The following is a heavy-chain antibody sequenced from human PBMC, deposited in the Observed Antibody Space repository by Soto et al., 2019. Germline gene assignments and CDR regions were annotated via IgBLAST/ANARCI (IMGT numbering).Heavy chain of an antibody. J-gene: IGHJ4*02. CDR1: GDSIISYY. Sequence: QVQLHESGPGLVKPSETLSLTCTVSGDSIISYYWSWIRQPPGNGLEWIGYIYYTGTTNYNPSLQSRVTISVDTSKSQVSLKMTSVTAADTAVYYCARRRGTYSDYWGQGTLVTVSS. CDR2: IYYTGTT. CDR3: ARRRGTYSDY. D-gene: IGHD1-26*01. V-gene: IGHV4-59*08.